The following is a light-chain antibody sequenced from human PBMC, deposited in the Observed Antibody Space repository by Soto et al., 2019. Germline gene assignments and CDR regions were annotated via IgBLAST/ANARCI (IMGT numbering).Light chain of an antibody. CDR3: QQYYNWPRT. J-gene: IGKJ5*01. CDR2: DAS. Sequence: EKVMTQSRATLSVSPGERATLSCRASQSVRSNLAWYQQKPGQPPRLLIYDASTGATGLPARFSGSGSGTEFTLTINSLQAEDCAVYYCQQYYNWPRTFGQGTRLEIK. CDR1: QSVRSN. V-gene: IGKV3-15*01.